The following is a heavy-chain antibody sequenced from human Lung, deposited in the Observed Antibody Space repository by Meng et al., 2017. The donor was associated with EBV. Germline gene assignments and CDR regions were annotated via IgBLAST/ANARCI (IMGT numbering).Heavy chain of an antibody. Sequence: QVHLQQSGPGLVKPSXXLXLTXAIHWDSVSTTTAAAWNWIRQSPSRGLEWLGRTYYRSKWYTDYAVSVKSRIIINSDTSKIQFSLQLNSVTLEDTAVYYCTREASTGDFDYWGQGTLVTVSS. V-gene: IGHV6-1*01. CDR1: WDSVSTTTAAA. CDR3: TREASTGDFDY. D-gene: IGHD7-27*01. J-gene: IGHJ4*02. CDR2: TYYRSKWYT.